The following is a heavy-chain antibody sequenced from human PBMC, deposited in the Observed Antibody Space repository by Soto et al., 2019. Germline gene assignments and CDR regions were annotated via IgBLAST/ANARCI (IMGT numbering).Heavy chain of an antibody. V-gene: IGHV3-53*02. J-gene: IGHJ4*02. Sequence: EVQLVETGGGLIQPGGSLRLSCAASGFTVSSNYMSWVRQAPGKGLEWVSVIYSGGSTYYADSVKGRFTISRDNSTNTLYLQMNSLRAEDTAVDYCASLSGSYYYDSWGQGILVTFSS. CDR1: GFTVSSNY. CDR2: IYSGGST. CDR3: ASLSGSYYYDS. D-gene: IGHD2-15*01.